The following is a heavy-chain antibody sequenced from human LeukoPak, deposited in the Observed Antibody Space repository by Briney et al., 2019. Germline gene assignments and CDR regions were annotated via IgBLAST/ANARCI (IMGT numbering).Heavy chain of an antibody. CDR3: ARGGCGYSYGQR. D-gene: IGHD5-18*01. CDR2: INHSGST. Sequence: SETLSLTCAVYGGSFSGYYWSWIRQPPGKGLEWIGEINHSGSTNYNPSLKSRVTISVDTSKNQFSLKLSSVTAADTAVYYCARGGCGYSYGQRWGQGTLVTVSS. CDR1: GGSFSGYY. V-gene: IGHV4-34*01. J-gene: IGHJ4*02.